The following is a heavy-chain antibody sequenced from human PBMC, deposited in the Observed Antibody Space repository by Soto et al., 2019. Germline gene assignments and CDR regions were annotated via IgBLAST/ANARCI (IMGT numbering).Heavy chain of an antibody. Sequence: QVQLVQSGAEVKKPGASVKVSCKASGYTFTSYAMHWVRQAPGQRLEWMGWISAGNGNTKYSQKFQGRVTITRDTSASTAYMELSSLRSEDTAVYYCARGIAEAGTGGYYFDYWGQGTLVTVSS. CDR2: ISAGNGNT. CDR3: ARGIAEAGTGGYYFDY. D-gene: IGHD6-19*01. J-gene: IGHJ4*02. V-gene: IGHV1-3*01. CDR1: GYTFTSYA.